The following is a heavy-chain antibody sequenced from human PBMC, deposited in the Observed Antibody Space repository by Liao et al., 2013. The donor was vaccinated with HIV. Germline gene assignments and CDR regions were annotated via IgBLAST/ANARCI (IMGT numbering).Heavy chain of an antibody. CDR3: ARVAPLITFGGVIPYSFDY. CDR2: VYYSGST. D-gene: IGHD3-16*02. Sequence: QVQLQQWGAGLLKPSETLSLTCTVSGGSISSSSYYWGWIRQPPGKGLEWIGSVYYSGSTYYSPSLKSRVTISVDTSKNHFSLKLSSVTAADTAVYYCARVAPLITFGGVIPYSFDYWGQGTLVTVSS. CDR1: GGSISSSSYY. V-gene: IGHV4-39*07. J-gene: IGHJ4*02.